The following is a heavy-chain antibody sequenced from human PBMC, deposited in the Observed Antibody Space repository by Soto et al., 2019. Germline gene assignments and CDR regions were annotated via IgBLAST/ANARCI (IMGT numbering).Heavy chain of an antibody. J-gene: IGHJ4*02. V-gene: IGHV3-30-3*01. Sequence: QVQLVESGGGVVQPGRSLRLSCAASGFTFSKYTMHWVRQAPGKGLEWVAAISDDGSNKYYADSVKGRFTISRDNSKNTLYLQMNSLSNEDRAVHYCAREVYYDFWSGFNTHPYYFDDWGQGTLVTVSS. D-gene: IGHD3-3*01. CDR1: GFTFSKYT. CDR3: AREVYYDFWSGFNTHPYYFDD. CDR2: ISDDGSNK.